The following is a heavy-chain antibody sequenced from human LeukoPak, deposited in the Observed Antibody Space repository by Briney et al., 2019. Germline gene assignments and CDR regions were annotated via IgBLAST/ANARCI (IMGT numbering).Heavy chain of an antibody. CDR3: AKDIRGRLLWFGELFSYYFDY. CDR1: GFTFDDYA. CDR2: ISGDGGST. V-gene: IGHV3-43*02. Sequence: GGSLRLSCAASGFTFDDYAMHWVRPAPGKGLEWVSPISGDGGSTYYADSVKGRFTISRDNSKNSLYLQMNSLRTEDTALYYCAKDIRGRLLWFGELFSYYFDYWGQGTLVTVSS. J-gene: IGHJ4*02. D-gene: IGHD3-10*01.